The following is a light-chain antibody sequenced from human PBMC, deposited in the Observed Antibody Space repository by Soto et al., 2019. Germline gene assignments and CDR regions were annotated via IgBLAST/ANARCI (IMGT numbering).Light chain of an antibody. CDR1: QSVSSTY. CDR2: GAS. V-gene: IGKV3-20*01. CDR3: QQFGSSPRT. J-gene: IGKJ1*01. Sequence: VLTQSPGTLSLSPGERASLSCRASQSVSSTYLAWYQQKPGQAPRLLIYGASSRATGIPDRFSGSGSGTDFTLTISRLEPEDFAVYYCQQFGSSPRTFGQGTKVEI.